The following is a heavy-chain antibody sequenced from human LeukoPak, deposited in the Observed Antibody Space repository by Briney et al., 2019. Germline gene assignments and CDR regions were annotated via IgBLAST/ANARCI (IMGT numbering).Heavy chain of an antibody. D-gene: IGHD3-16*01. CDR3: ARDHPMGDYYYYYYMDV. Sequence: ASVKVSCKASGYTFTSYGISWVRQAPGQGLEWMGWISAYNGNTNYAQKLQGRVTMTTDTSTSTAYMELRSLRSDDTAVYCCARDHPMGDYYYYYYMDVWGKGTTVTVSS. J-gene: IGHJ6*03. CDR2: ISAYNGNT. CDR1: GYTFTSYG. V-gene: IGHV1-18*01.